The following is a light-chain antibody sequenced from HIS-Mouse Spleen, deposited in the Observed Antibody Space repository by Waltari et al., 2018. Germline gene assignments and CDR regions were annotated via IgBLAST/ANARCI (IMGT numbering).Light chain of an antibody. J-gene: IGLJ2*01. CDR1: ALPKQY. V-gene: IGLV3-25*03. Sequence: SYELTQPPSVSVSPGQTVRITCSGDALPKQYAYWYQQKPGQAPVLVIYKDSERPSGIPERFSGSSSGTTVTLTISGVQAEDEADYYCQSADSSGTYHVVFGGGTKLTVL. CDR3: QSADSSGTYHVV. CDR2: KDS.